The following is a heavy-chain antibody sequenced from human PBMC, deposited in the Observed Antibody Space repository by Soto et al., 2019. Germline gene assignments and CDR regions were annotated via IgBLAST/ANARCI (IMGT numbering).Heavy chain of an antibody. J-gene: IGHJ6*02. CDR3: ARQGRWEIHTGFYYYGMDV. CDR1: GYSFTSYW. V-gene: IGHV5-10-1*01. CDR2: IDPSDSYT. D-gene: IGHD1-26*01. Sequence: GESLKISCKGSGYSFTSYWISWVRQMPGKGLEWMGRIDPSDSYTNYSPSFQGHVTISADKSISTAYLQWSSLKASDTAMYYCARQGRWEIHTGFYYYGMDVWGQGTTVTVSS.